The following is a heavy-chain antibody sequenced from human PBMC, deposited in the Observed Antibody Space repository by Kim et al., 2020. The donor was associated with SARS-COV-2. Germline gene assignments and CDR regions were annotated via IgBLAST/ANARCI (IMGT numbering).Heavy chain of an antibody. CDR2: STI. Sequence: STIYYAVAVKGRLTVSRDNAKNSRYLQMNSLRAEDTAIYFCTRENFWYFDLWGRGTLVTVSS. D-gene: IGHD1-7*01. V-gene: IGHV3-48*03. J-gene: IGHJ2*01. CDR3: TRENFWYFDL.